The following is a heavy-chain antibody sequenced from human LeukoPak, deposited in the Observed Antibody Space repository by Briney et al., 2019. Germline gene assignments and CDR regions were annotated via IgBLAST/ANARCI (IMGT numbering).Heavy chain of an antibody. CDR2: IYYGGTT. CDR1: GGSISGYY. J-gene: IGHJ4*02. V-gene: IGHV4-59*01. Sequence: KASETLSLSCTVSGGSISGYYWSWIRQPPGKGLEWIGFIYYGGTTHYSPALKSRVTMSVDTSNNQFSLKLTSVTAADTAVYYCARHLLSAPHYFDYWGQGTLVTVTS. D-gene: IGHD2-15*01. CDR3: ARHLLSAPHYFDY.